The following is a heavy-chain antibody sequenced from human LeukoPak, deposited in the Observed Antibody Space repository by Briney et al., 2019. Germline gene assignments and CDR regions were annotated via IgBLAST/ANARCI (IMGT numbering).Heavy chain of an antibody. V-gene: IGHV2-5*01. CDR1: GFSLSTSGVG. Sequence: KESGPTLVNPTQTLTLTCTFSGFSLSTSGVGVGWIRQPPGKALEWLALIYWNDDKRYSPSLKSRLTITKDTSKNQVVLTMTNMDPVDTATYYCADYRDGYLSGGFDYWGQGTLVTVSS. D-gene: IGHD5-24*01. CDR3: ADYRDGYLSGGFDY. J-gene: IGHJ4*02. CDR2: IYWNDDK.